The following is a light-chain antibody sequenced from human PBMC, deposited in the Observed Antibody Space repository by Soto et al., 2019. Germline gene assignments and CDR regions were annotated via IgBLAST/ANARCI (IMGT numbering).Light chain of an antibody. Sequence: DIQMTQYPSTLSGSVGDRVTITCRASQTISSWLAWYQQKPGKAPKLLIYKASTLKSGVPSRFSGSGPGTEFTLTISSLQPDDFATYYCQHYNSYSEAFGQGTKVDI. CDR3: QHYNSYSEA. V-gene: IGKV1-5*03. CDR1: QTISSW. J-gene: IGKJ1*01. CDR2: KAS.